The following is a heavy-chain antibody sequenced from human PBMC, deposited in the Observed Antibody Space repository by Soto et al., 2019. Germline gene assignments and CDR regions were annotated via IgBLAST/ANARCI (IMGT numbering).Heavy chain of an antibody. CDR3: VRGVINRHYYGMDV. D-gene: IGHD3-10*01. CDR1: GFTFSSYA. Sequence: GGSLRLSCAASGFTFSSYAMHWVRQAPGKGLEWVAVISYDGSNKYYADSVKGRFTISRDNSKNTLYLQMNSLRAEDTAVYYCVRGVINRHYYGMDVWGQGTTVTVS. V-gene: IGHV3-30-3*01. J-gene: IGHJ6*02. CDR2: ISYDGSNK.